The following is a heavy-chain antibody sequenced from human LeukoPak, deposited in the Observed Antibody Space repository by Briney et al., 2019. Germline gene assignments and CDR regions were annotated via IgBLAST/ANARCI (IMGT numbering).Heavy chain of an antibody. CDR3: ARDYLAVANRPGY. CDR2: INAGNGNT. Sequence: ASVKVSFKASGYTFTSYAMHWVRQAPGQRLEWMGWINAGNGNTKYSQKFQGRVTITRDTSASTAYMELSSLRSEDTAVCYCARDYLAVANRPGYWGQGTLVTVSS. J-gene: IGHJ4*02. CDR1: GYTFTSYA. V-gene: IGHV1-3*01. D-gene: IGHD6-19*01.